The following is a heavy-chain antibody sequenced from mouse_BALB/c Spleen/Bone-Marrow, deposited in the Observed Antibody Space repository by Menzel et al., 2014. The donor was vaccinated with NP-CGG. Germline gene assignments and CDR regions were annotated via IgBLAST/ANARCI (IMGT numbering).Heavy chain of an antibody. V-gene: IGHV8-8*01. J-gene: IGHJ2*01. CDR3: TRVGAAPTPFDY. CDR2: IWWDDDK. CDR1: GFSLSTSGIS. Sequence: QVTLKVCGPGILQPSQTPSLTCSFSGFSLSTSGISVGWIRQPSGRGLEWLAHIWWDDDKRYNPALKSRLAISKDTSSNQVFLKIASVDTADSATYYCTRVGAAPTPFDYWGQGTTLTVSS. D-gene: IGHD2-10*01.